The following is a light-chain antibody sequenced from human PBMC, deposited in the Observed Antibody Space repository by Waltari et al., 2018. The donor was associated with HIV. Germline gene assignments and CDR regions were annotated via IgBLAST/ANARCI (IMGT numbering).Light chain of an antibody. CDR2: GYS. J-gene: IGLJ2*01. CDR1: RSNIGSNS. CDR3: STWDDRLNGPVV. Sequence: QSVLAQPPSASGTPGQRVTISCSGSRSNIGSNSVNWYPHFPGTAPKLLIYGYSLRPSGVPSRFSGSKFGTSASLVITGLQSGDEADYYCSTWDDRLNGPVVFGGGTRLTVL. V-gene: IGLV1-44*01.